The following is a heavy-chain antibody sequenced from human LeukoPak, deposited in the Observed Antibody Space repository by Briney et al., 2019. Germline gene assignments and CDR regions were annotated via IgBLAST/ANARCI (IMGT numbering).Heavy chain of an antibody. D-gene: IGHD5-18*01. CDR2: ISSNGGST. J-gene: IGHJ4*02. CDR1: ELPFISNA. V-gene: IGHV3-64D*06. Sequence: GGPLNLPFSPPELPFISNAMHWVRRPPGKGLKNVSAISSNGGSTYYADSVKGRFTISRDNSKNTLYLQMSSLRAEDTAVYYCVKVDTAMAFDYWGQGTLVTVSS. CDR3: VKVDTAMAFDY.